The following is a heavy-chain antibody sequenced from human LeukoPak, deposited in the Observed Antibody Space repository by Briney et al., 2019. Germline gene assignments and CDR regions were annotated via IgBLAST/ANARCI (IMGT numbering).Heavy chain of an antibody. CDR1: GFTFSSCA. J-gene: IGHJ4*02. CDR3: AKVGYCSGSGCCYDH. CDR2: ITASDGNT. Sequence: GGSLRVSCAASGFTFSSCAMSWVRQAPGKGLEWVSAITASDGNTYYADSVKGRFTISRDNSKNTLFLQMNSLRGEDTAVYYCAKVGYCSGSGCCYDHWGQGTLVTVSS. V-gene: IGHV3-23*01. D-gene: IGHD2-15*01.